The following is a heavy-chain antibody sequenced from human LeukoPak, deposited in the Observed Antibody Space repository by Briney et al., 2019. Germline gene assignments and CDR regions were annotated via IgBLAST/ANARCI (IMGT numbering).Heavy chain of an antibody. V-gene: IGHV4-34*01. CDR3: ARRLPYGSGSYGY. CDR2: INHSGST. D-gene: IGHD3-10*01. CDR1: GGSFSGYY. J-gene: IGHJ4*02. Sequence: PSETLSLTCAVYGGSFSGYYWSWIRQPPGKGLEGIGEINHSGSTNYNPSLKSRVTISVDTSKNQFSLKLSSVTAADTAVYYCARRLPYGSGSYGYWGQGTLVTVSS.